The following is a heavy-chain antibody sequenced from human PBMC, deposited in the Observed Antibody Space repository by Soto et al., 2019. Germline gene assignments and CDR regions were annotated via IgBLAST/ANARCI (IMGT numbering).Heavy chain of an antibody. Sequence: EVQLLESGGGLVQPGGSLRLSCAASGFTFNNYAMTWVRQAPGKGLEWVSVMSGSDGNTYYADSVKGRFTISRDNSKNTLYLQMNSLRADDTAVYYCARNEVAGTLGTHFDYWGQGTLVTVSS. CDR1: GFTFNNYA. D-gene: IGHD6-19*01. V-gene: IGHV3-23*01. CDR2: MSGSDGNT. CDR3: ARNEVAGTLGTHFDY. J-gene: IGHJ4*02.